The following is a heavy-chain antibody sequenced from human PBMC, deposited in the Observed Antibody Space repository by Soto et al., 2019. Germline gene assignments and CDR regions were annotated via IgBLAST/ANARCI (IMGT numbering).Heavy chain of an antibody. V-gene: IGHV3-23*01. CDR3: ASRRRLSSSHFDY. CDR2: ISGSGGST. D-gene: IGHD6-13*01. Sequence: EVQLLESGGGLVQPGGSLRLSCAASGFTFSSYAMSWVRQAPGKGLEWVSAISGSGGSTYYADSVKGRFTISRDNSKNTLYLHMNSLRAEDTAVYYCASRRRLSSSHFDYWGQGTLVTVSS. CDR1: GFTFSSYA. J-gene: IGHJ4*02.